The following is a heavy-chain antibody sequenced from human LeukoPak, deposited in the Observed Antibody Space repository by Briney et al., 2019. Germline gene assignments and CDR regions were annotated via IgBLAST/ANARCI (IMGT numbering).Heavy chain of an antibody. Sequence: SETLSVTCAVYGGSFSGYYWSWLRQPPGKGLEWIGEINHSGSTNYNPSLKSRVTISVDTSKNQFSLKLGSVTAADTTVYYCARGTTRAGSDYWGQGTLVTVSS. J-gene: IGHJ4*02. D-gene: IGHD3-10*01. CDR3: ARGTTRAGSDY. CDR1: GGSFSGYY. V-gene: IGHV4-34*01. CDR2: INHSGST.